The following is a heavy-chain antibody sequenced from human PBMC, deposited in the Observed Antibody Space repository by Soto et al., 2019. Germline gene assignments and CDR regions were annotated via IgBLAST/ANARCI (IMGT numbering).Heavy chain of an antibody. V-gene: IGHV3-30*18. CDR2: ISYDESNK. J-gene: IGHJ4*02. CDR1: GFTFNSYD. D-gene: IGHD6-6*01. CDR3: AKARIAARPVYYFDY. Sequence: QVQLVESGGGVVQPGRSLRLSCAASGFTFNSYDMHWVRQAPGKGLDWVAVISYDESNKYYADSVKGRFSISRDNSKNTLYLRMNSLRADDTAVYYGAKARIAARPVYYFDYWGQGTLVTVSS.